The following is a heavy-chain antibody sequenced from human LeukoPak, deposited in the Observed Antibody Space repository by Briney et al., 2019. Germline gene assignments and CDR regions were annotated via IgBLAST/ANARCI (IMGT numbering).Heavy chain of an antibody. CDR2: INPNSGGT. D-gene: IGHD6-6*01. CDR3: AREETSITARPWY. V-gene: IGHV1-2*02. Sequence: ASVKVSCKASGYTFIAYYMHWVRQAPGQGLEWMGWINPNSGGTEYAQNFQGRVTMAGDTSISTVYMELRTLRSDDTAVYFCAREETSITARPWYWGQGTLVTVSS. J-gene: IGHJ4*02. CDR1: GYTFIAYY.